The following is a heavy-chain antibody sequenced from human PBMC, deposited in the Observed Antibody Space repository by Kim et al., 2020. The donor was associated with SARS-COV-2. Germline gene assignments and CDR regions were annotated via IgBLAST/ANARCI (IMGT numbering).Heavy chain of an antibody. D-gene: IGHD2-2*01. Sequence: GGSLRLSCAASGFTFSNAWMSWVRQAPGKGLEWVGHIKSKTDGGTTDYAAPVKGRFTISRDDSKNTLYLQMNSLKTEDTAVYYCTTDRPLGPDIVVVPAAMYFDYWGQGTLVTVSS. CDR3: TTDRPLGPDIVVVPAAMYFDY. CDR1: GFTFSNAW. CDR2: IKSKTDGGTT. J-gene: IGHJ4*02. V-gene: IGHV3-15*01.